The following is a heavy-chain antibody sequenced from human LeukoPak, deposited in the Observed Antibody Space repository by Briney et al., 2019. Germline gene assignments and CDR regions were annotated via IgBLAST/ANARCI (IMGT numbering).Heavy chain of an antibody. CDR3: ARDQKVGATPYFGMDV. D-gene: IGHD1-26*01. V-gene: IGHV1-69*04. CDR2: IIPMRDIT. CDR1: GCTFSSYA. Sequence: ASVKVSCKASGCTFSSYAVNWVRQAPGQGLEWMGRIIPMRDITDYAQKFQDRVTISADKYTTTAYMEMSGLRSEDTAVYYCARDQKVGATPYFGMDVWGQGTTVTVSS. J-gene: IGHJ6*02.